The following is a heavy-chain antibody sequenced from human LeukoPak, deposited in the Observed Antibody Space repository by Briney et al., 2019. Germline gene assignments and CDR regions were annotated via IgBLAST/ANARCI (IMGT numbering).Heavy chain of an antibody. CDR1: GGSISSSRYY. Sequence: SETLSLACTVSGGSISSSRYYWGWIRQPPGKGLEWIGSIYNSEHTYYNPSLKSRVTISIDTSKNQFSLKLSSVTAADTAVYYCARVDSGYDQLMASVVNYFDYWGQGTLVTVSS. D-gene: IGHD5-12*01. V-gene: IGHV4-39*07. CDR2: IYNSEHT. J-gene: IGHJ4*02. CDR3: ARVDSGYDQLMASVVNYFDY.